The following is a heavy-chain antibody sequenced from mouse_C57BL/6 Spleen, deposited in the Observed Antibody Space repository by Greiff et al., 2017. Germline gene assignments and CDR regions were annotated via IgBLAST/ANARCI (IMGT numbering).Heavy chain of an antibody. J-gene: IGHJ1*03. CDR1: GYAFSSSW. D-gene: IGHD1-1*01. Sequence: VKLMASGPELVKPGASVKISCKASGYAFSSSWMNWVKQRPGKGLEWIGRLYPGDGDPTYNGTFKGKATLTADKSSSTAYMQLSSLTSEDSAVYFCARGAPYYYGSSYGYFDVWGTGTTVTVSS. CDR2: LYPGDGDP. V-gene: IGHV1-82*01. CDR3: ARGAPYYYGSSYGYFDV.